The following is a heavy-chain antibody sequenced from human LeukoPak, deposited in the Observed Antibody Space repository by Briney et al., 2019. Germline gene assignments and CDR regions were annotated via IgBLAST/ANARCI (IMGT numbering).Heavy chain of an antibody. CDR3: ARLAYCSNDVCYSNYYYSMDV. CDR1: GYTFSSYW. J-gene: IGHJ6*03. D-gene: IGHD2-8*01. V-gene: IGHV5-51*01. CDR2: IYPDDSDT. Sequence: GESLKISCKGSGYTFSSYWIGWVRQMPGKGLEWMGVIYPDDSDTRYSPSFQGQVTISADKSISTAYLQWSSLKASDTAMYYCARLAYCSNDVCYSNYYYSMDVWGKGTTVTVSS.